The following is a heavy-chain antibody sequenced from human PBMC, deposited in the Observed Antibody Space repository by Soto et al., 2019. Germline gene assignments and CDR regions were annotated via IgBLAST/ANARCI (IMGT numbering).Heavy chain of an antibody. CDR3: AKRSYSGSPGYFDS. V-gene: IGHV3-23*01. J-gene: IGHJ4*02. CDR2: ISGSGSST. Sequence: EVQLLESGGGLVQPGGSLRFSCAACGFTFSSYAMSWIRQAPGKGLEWVSTISGSGSSTYYADSVKGRFTISRDNSKNTLYLQMNSLRAEDTAVYFCAKRSYSGSPGYFDSWGQGTLVSVSS. D-gene: IGHD1-26*01. CDR1: GFTFSSYA.